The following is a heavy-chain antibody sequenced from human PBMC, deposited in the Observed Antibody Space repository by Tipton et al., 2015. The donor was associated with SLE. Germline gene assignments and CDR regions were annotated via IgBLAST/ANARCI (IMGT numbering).Heavy chain of an antibody. J-gene: IGHJ4*02. D-gene: IGHD3-22*01. CDR3: ARLSTMSNLHFDY. Sequence: TLSLTCTVSGDSISGYYWSWIRQPPGKGLEWIGEINHSGRTNYMPSLRSRVSISRDTTKNQFSLKLYPVTAADTAIYYCARLSTMSNLHFDYWGQGALVTVSS. CDR1: GDSISGYY. V-gene: IGHV4-59*12. CDR2: INHSGRT.